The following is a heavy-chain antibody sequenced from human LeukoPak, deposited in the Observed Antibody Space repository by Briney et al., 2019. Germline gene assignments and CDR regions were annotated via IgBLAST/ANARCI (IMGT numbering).Heavy chain of an antibody. J-gene: IGHJ4*02. V-gene: IGHV3-23*01. D-gene: IGHD3-22*01. Sequence: PGGSLRLSCAASGFTFSTYAMSWVRQAPGKGLEWVSGISGSTNTTYYADSVKGRFTISRDNSKNTLYLQMNSLRAEDTAIYYCVQVVTLDYWGQGTLVTVSS. CDR3: VQVVTLDY. CDR1: GFTFSTYA. CDR2: ISGSTNTT.